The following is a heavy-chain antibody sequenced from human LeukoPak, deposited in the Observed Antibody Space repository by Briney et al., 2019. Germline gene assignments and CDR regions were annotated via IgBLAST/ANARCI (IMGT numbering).Heavy chain of an antibody. V-gene: IGHV4-59*13. CDR1: GGSIHTYY. Sequence: SETLSLTCSVSGGSIHTYYWTWIRQPPGKGLEWIGNVYYSGTTYYNPSLKSRLTISVDTSKNQFSLKLNSVTAADTAVYFCARDCGGDSYLGAFDIWGQGTVVTVSS. D-gene: IGHD2-21*02. J-gene: IGHJ3*02. CDR3: ARDCGGDSYLGAFDI. CDR2: VYYSGTT.